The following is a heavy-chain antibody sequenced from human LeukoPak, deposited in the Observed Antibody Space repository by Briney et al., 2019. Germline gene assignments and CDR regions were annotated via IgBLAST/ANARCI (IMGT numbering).Heavy chain of an antibody. CDR3: ARDPWGEHGGYVDYYYYMDV. CDR2: ITYDGNKK. Sequence: GMSLRLSRAASGFTFSTFGLPWVRQAPGKGLESVAIITYDGNKKFYADSVKGRFTISRDNSKNTLYLQMSSLRAEDTAVYHCARDPWGEHGGYVDYYYYMDVWGKGTTVTVSS. CDR1: GFTFSTFG. D-gene: IGHD2-15*01. V-gene: IGHV3-30*15. J-gene: IGHJ6*03.